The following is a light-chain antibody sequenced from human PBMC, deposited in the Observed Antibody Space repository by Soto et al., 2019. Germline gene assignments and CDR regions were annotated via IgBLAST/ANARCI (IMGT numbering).Light chain of an antibody. CDR3: AVWDGSLGERL. Sequence: QLVLTQPPSVSATPGQRVTISCSGSSSNVGSHYVYWYQQLSGTAPKLLIYNNGQRPSGVPDRFSDSKSGTSASLAISGLRSEDEADYYCAVWDGSLGERLFGGGTQLTVL. CDR1: SSNVGSHY. J-gene: IGLJ3*02. CDR2: NNG. V-gene: IGLV1-47*01.